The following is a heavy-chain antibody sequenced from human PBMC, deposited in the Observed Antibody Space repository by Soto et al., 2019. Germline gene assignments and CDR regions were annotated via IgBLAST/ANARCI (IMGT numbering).Heavy chain of an antibody. Sequence: QLQLQESSSGLVKPSQTLSLTCAVSGGSISSGGYSWSWIRQPPGKGLEWIGYIYHSGSTYYNPSLKSRVTISVDRSKNQFSLKLSSVTAADTAVYYCARVNQQLASFDYWGQGTLVTVSS. CDR3: ARVNQQLASFDY. J-gene: IGHJ4*02. V-gene: IGHV4-30-2*01. D-gene: IGHD6-13*01. CDR1: GGSISSGGYS. CDR2: IYHSGST.